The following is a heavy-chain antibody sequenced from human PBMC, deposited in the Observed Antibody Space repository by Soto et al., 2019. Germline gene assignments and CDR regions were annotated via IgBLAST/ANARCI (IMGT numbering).Heavy chain of an antibody. D-gene: IGHD2-15*01. V-gene: IGHV4-59*01. CDR3: ARAGIRYCSGGSCPNWFDP. CDR1: GGSISSYY. CDR2: IYYSGST. Sequence: SETLSLTCTVSGGSISSYYWSWIRQPPGKGLEWIGYIYYSGSTNYNPSLKSRVTILVDTSKNQFSLKLSSVTAADTAVYYCARAGIRYCSGGSCPNWFDPWGQGTLVTVSS. J-gene: IGHJ5*02.